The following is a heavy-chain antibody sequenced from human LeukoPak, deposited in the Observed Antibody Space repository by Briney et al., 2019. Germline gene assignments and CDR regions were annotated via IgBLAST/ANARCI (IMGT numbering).Heavy chain of an antibody. CDR3: ARGYGSSNYYYYYYMDV. CDR2: INHSGST. V-gene: IGHV4-34*01. J-gene: IGHJ6*03. Sequence: PSETLPLTCAVYGGSFSGYYWSWIRQPPGKGLEWIGEINHSGSTNYNPSLKSRVTISVDTSKNQFSLKLSSVTAADTAVYYCARGYGSSNYYYYYYMDVWGKGTTVTVSS. CDR1: GGSFSGYY. D-gene: IGHD6-6*01.